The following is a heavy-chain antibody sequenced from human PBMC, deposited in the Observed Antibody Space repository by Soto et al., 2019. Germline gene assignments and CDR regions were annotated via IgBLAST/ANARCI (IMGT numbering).Heavy chain of an antibody. D-gene: IGHD3-16*02. V-gene: IGHV1-69*12. Sequence: QVQLVQSGAEVKKPGSSVKVSCKASGGTFSSYAISWVRQAPGQGLEWMGGIIPIFGTANYAQKCQGRVTINAEESMSSAYMEMSRLRSEDTAVYYCAIDHVVELSTRGSRAYAYWGQGTLVTVYS. CDR2: IIPIFGTA. CDR1: GGTFSSYA. J-gene: IGHJ4*02. CDR3: AIDHVVELSTRGSRAYAY.